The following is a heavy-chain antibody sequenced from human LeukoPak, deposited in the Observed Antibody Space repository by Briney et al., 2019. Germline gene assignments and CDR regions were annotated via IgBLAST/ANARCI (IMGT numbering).Heavy chain of an antibody. CDR1: GFTFSNYA. Sequence: PGGSLRLSCAASGFTFSNYAMTWVRQAPGKGLEWVSGISGSGGSAYYADPVEGRCTISRDNANNALYLQMASLRAEDTAVYYCARLLGGYSDYWGQGTLVTVSS. J-gene: IGHJ4*02. V-gene: IGHV3-23*01. D-gene: IGHD5-18*01. CDR2: ISGSGGSA. CDR3: ARLLGGYSDY.